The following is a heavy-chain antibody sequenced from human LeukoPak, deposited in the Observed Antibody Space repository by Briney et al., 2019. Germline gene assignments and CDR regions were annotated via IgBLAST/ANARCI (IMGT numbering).Heavy chain of an antibody. CDR1: GFTFSSYA. D-gene: IGHD6-19*01. V-gene: IGHV3-23*01. CDR3: AKGNPVAGTSSWFDP. CDR2: ISGSGGST. Sequence: GGSLRLSCAASGFTFSSYAMSWVRQAPGKGLEWVSAISGSGGSTYYADSVKGRFTISRDNSKNTLYLQMNSLRVEDTAVYYCAKGNPVAGTSSWFDPWGQGTLVTVSS. J-gene: IGHJ5*02.